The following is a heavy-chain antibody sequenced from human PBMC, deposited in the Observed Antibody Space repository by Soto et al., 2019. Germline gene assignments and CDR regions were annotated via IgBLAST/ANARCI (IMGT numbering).Heavy chain of an antibody. D-gene: IGHD3-22*01. CDR3: TTDSYITSIIVRFDY. V-gene: IGHV3-15*07. Sequence: PGGSLRLSCADSGVTFSNAWINCVRQAPGKGLEWVGRVKSKNDGGTTDFAAPVKGRFAISRDDSKNMVYLEMNSLQTEDTAIYYCTTDSYITSIIVRFDYWGHRTLVTISS. CDR1: GVTFSNAW. CDR2: VKSKNDGGTT. J-gene: IGHJ4*01.